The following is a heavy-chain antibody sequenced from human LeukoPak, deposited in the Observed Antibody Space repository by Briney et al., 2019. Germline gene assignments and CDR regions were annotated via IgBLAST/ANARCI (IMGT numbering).Heavy chain of an antibody. CDR2: INHSGST. D-gene: IGHD3-22*01. CDR1: GGSIGSGSYY. J-gene: IGHJ5*02. CDR3: ARGGLYYYYDSSGYEGWFDP. Sequence: SETLSLTCTVSGGSIGSGSYYWSWIRQPPGKGLEWIGEINHSGSTNYNPSLKSRVTISVDTSKNQFSLKLSSVTAADTAVYYCARGGLYYYYDSSGYEGWFDPWGQGTLVTVSS. V-gene: IGHV4-39*07.